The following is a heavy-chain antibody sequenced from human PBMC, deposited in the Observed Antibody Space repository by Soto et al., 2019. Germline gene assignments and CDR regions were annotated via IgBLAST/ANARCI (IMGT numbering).Heavy chain of an antibody. CDR2: ISAYNGNT. Sequence: GASVKVSCKASGYTFTSYGISWVRQAPGQGLEWMGWISAYNGNTNYAQKLQGRVTMTTDTSTSTAYMELRSLRSDDTAVYYCARDRFYCSSTSCYEPRFDYWGQGTLVTVSS. CDR3: ARDRFYCSSTSCYEPRFDY. V-gene: IGHV1-18*01. D-gene: IGHD2-2*01. J-gene: IGHJ4*02. CDR1: GYTFTSYG.